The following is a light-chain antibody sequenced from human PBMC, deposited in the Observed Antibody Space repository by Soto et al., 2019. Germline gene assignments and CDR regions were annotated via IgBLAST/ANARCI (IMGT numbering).Light chain of an antibody. J-gene: IGLJ2*01. CDR1: SSDVGANNF. CDR3: SSYTSTKVL. CDR2: EVS. V-gene: IGLV2-14*01. Sequence: QSVLTQPASVSGSPGQSVTISCTGTSSDVGANNFVSWYQQHPGKAPKLMIYEVSDRPSGVSNRFSGSKSGNTASLTISGLQAEDEADYYCSSYTSTKVLFGGGTKRTVL.